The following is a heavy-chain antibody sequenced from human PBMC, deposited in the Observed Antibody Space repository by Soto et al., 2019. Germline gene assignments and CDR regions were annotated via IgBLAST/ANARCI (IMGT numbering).Heavy chain of an antibody. D-gene: IGHD3-22*01. CDR3: AKDLTYYDSSGPLAY. V-gene: IGHV3-23*01. CDR2: ISGSGGST. CDR1: GFTFSSYA. Sequence: PGGSLRLSCAASGFTFSSYAMSWVRQAPGKGLEWVSAISGSGGSTYYADSVKGRFTISRDNSKNTLYLQMNSLRAEDTAVYYCAKDLTYYDSSGPLAYWGQGTLVTVSS. J-gene: IGHJ4*02.